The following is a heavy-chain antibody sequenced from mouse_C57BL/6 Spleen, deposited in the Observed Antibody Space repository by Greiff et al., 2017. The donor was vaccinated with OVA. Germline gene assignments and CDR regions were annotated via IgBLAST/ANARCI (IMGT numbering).Heavy chain of an antibody. CDR1: GYSFTSYY. Sequence: QVQLQQSGPELVKPGASVKISCKASGYSFTSYYIHWVKQRPGQGLEWIGWIYPGSGNTKYNEKFKGKATLTADTSSSTAYMQLSSLTSEDSAVYYCATTTVVDFDYWSQGTTLTVSS. CDR3: ATTTVVDFDY. D-gene: IGHD1-1*01. CDR2: IYPGSGNT. J-gene: IGHJ2*01. V-gene: IGHV1-66*01.